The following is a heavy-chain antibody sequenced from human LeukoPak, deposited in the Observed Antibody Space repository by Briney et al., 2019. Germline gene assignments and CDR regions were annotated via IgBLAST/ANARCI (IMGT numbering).Heavy chain of an antibody. V-gene: IGHV6-1*01. J-gene: IGHJ6*02. D-gene: IGHD6-19*01. CDR3: ARQYSSGWSYYYGLDV. Sequence: SQTLSLTCAISGDSVSSNSAAWNWVRQSPSRGLEWLGRTYYRSEWYNDYAVSVKSRITINPDTSKNQFSLQLNSVTPEDTAVYYCARQYSSGWSYYYGLDVWGRGTTVTVSS. CDR2: TYYRSEWYN. CDR1: GDSVSSNSAA.